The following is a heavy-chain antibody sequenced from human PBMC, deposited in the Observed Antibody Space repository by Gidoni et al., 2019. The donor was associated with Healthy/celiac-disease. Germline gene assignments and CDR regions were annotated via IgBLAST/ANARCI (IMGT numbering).Heavy chain of an antibody. CDR2: INHSGST. CDR1: GWSFSGYY. V-gene: IGHV4-34*01. D-gene: IGHD6-13*01. J-gene: IGHJ6*02. Sequence: QVQLQQWGAGLLKPSETLSLTCAVYGWSFSGYYWSWIRQPPGKGLEWIGEINHSGSTNYNPSLKSRVTISVDTSKNQFSLKLSSVTAADTAVYYCARWASIAAAGTASHYYYGMDVWGQGTTVTVSS. CDR3: ARWASIAAAGTASHYYYGMDV.